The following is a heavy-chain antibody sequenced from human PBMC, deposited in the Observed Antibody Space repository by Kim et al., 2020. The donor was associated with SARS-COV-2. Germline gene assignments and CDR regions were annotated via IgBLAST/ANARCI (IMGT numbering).Heavy chain of an antibody. CDR1: GYTFTSHK. Sequence: ASVKVSCKASGYTFTSHKIHWVRQAPGQGLEWMGIITPIDAFTNYLQKFQGRVTMTTDTSTSTVNMELTSLRSEDTAVYYCARDNIDWSFDYWGQGTLVTVSS. CDR2: ITPIDAFT. CDR3: ARDNIDWSFDY. J-gene: IGHJ4*02. D-gene: IGHD3-9*01. V-gene: IGHV1-46*01.